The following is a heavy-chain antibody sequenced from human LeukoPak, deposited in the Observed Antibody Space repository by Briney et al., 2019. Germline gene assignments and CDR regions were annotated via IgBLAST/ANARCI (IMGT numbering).Heavy chain of an antibody. CDR2: ISYDGSNK. V-gene: IGHV3-30-3*01. J-gene: IGHJ6*02. D-gene: IGHD6-13*01. CDR3: ARVPNSSSWYLARYYYYGMDV. CDR1: GFTFSSYW. Sequence: GGSLRLSCAASGFTFSSYWMSWVRQAPGKGLEWVAVISYDGSNKYYADSVKGRFTISRDNSKNTLYLQMNSLRAEDTAVYYCARVPNSSSWYLARYYYYGMDVWGQGTTVTVSS.